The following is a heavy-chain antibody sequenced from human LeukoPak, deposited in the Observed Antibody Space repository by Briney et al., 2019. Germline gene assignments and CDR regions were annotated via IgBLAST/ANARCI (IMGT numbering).Heavy chain of an antibody. CDR2: IYHSGST. CDR1: GYSISSGYY. V-gene: IGHV4-38-2*02. Sequence: KPSETLSLTCTVSGYSISSGYYWGWIRQPPGKGLEWIGSIYHSGSTYYNPSLKSRVTISVDTSKNQFSLKLSSVTAANTAVYYCARGNYYDSSGYFFREYYFVYWGQGTLVTVSS. D-gene: IGHD3-22*01. CDR3: ARGNYYDSSGYFFREYYFVY. J-gene: IGHJ4*02.